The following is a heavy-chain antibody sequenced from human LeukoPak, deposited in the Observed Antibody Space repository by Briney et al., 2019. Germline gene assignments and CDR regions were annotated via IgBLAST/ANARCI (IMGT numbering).Heavy chain of an antibody. V-gene: IGHV4-4*07. D-gene: IGHD3-10*01. CDR1: GPSITTFD. CDR2: MYSSGNT. Sequence: SETLSLTCIVSGPSITTFDWSWIRRPAGKGLEWIGHMYSSGNTNYNPSLKSRVAMSLDTSKNQYSLRLNSVTAADTAVYYCAIERGLSMIRGVNNWFDPWGQGTLVTVSS. CDR3: AIERGLSMIRGVNNWFDP. J-gene: IGHJ5*02.